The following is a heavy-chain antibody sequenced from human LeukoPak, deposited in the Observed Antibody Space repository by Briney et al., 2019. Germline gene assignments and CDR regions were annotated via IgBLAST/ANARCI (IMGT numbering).Heavy chain of an antibody. CDR1: GDSLSSGMYY. D-gene: IGHD3-22*01. J-gene: IGHJ4*02. Sequence: SETLSLTCSVSGDSLSSGMYYWGWLRQPPGKGLGWLGSLYYTGSTYNNAARKRRVTISGDTSQNHISLNLRSVTPADTAVYYCARQHERGSFVWEDSDSTLFPYTGNYFDYWGLGTLVTVSS. CDR3: ARQHERGSFVWEDSDSTLFPYTGNYFDY. V-gene: IGHV4-39*01. CDR2: LYYTGST.